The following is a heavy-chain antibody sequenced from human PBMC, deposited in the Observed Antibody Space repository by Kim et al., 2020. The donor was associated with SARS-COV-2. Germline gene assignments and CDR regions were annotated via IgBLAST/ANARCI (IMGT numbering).Heavy chain of an antibody. Sequence: PSLKSRVTISVDTSKNQFSLKLSSVTAADTAVYYCARGGGSYRLGNWFDPWGQGTLVTVSS. D-gene: IGHD1-26*01. V-gene: IGHV4-34*01. J-gene: IGHJ5*02. CDR3: ARGGGSYRLGNWFDP.